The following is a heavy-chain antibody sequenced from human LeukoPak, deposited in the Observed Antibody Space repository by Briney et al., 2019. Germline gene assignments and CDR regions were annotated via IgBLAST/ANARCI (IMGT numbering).Heavy chain of an antibody. D-gene: IGHD2-2*01. CDR2: LYPSDSDP. CDR1: GYRFASYW. J-gene: IGHJ5*02. CDR3: ARLSKVAIRSNNWFDP. Sequence: GESLKISCKGSGYRFASYWVAWVRQMPGKGLEWMGLLYPSDSDPRYSPSFRGHVTISADKSISTAYLQWSSLRAPDTAMYYCARLSKVAIRSNNWFDPWGQGTLVTVSS. V-gene: IGHV5-51*01.